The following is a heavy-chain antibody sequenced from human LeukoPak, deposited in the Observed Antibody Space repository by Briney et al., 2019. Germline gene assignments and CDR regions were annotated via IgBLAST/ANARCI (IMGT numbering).Heavy chain of an antibody. J-gene: IGHJ4*02. CDR3: ARGQRAYYYGSGSYGY. V-gene: IGHV1-69*05. D-gene: IGHD3-10*01. Sequence: VASVKVSCKASGGTFSSSAISWVRQAPGQGLEWMGGIIPIFGTANYAQKFQGRVTITTDESTSTAYMELSSLRSEDTAVYYCARGQRAYYYGSGSYGYWGQGTLVTVSS. CDR2: IIPIFGTA. CDR1: GGTFSSSA.